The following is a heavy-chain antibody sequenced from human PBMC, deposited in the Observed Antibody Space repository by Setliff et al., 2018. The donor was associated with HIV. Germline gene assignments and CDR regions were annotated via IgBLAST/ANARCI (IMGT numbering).Heavy chain of an antibody. V-gene: IGHV3-7*01. Sequence: GGSLRLSCAASGFTFSSYAMNWVRQAPGKGLEWVANIKQDASEKYFLDSVKGRFTISRDNSKNSLYLQMNSLRAEDTAVYYCARDRYSGSSTDYWGQGTLVTVSS. CDR1: GFTFSSYA. CDR3: ARDRYSGSSTDY. D-gene: IGHD1-26*01. CDR2: IKQDASEK. J-gene: IGHJ4*02.